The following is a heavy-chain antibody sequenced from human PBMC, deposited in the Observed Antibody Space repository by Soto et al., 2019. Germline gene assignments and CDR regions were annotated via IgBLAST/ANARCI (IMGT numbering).Heavy chain of an antibody. D-gene: IGHD7-27*01. CDR2: INAGYGNT. CDR1: GYTFSSYA. V-gene: IGHV1-3*01. J-gene: IGHJ4*02. CDR3: ARDTGDGTFDF. Sequence: QVHLVQSGAEVRKPGASVKVTCKASGYTFSSYAMHWVRQAPGQRLEWMGWINAGYGNTKSSQKFQDRVTISRDTSASTAYMALTSLRFEDTAVYYCARDTGDGTFDFWGQGTLVTVSS.